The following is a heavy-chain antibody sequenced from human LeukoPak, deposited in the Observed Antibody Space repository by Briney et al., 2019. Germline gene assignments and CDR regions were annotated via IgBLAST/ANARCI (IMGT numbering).Heavy chain of an antibody. V-gene: IGHV4-59*01. CDR1: GGSISGYY. Sequence: SETLSLTCTVSGGSISGYYWSWIRQAPGKGLEWIGYIHDSGSTDYNPSLKSRVTISIDTSRNQFSLRVSSVTAADTAVYYCAREDYAYFDYWGQGTLVTVSS. J-gene: IGHJ4*02. D-gene: IGHD4-17*01. CDR3: AREDYAYFDY. CDR2: IHDSGST.